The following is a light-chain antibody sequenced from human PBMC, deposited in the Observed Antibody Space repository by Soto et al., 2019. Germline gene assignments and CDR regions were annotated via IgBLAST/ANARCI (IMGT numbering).Light chain of an antibody. J-gene: IGKJ4*01. CDR2: WAS. Sequence: EIVLTQSPATLSLSPGERATLSCRASQSVDNYLDWYQQKPGQAPRLLIYWASTRESGVPDRFRGSGSGTDFTLTISSLQAEDVAVYYCQQYYSIPLTFGGGTKVDIK. CDR3: QQYYSIPLT. V-gene: IGKV3-15*01. CDR1: QSVDNY.